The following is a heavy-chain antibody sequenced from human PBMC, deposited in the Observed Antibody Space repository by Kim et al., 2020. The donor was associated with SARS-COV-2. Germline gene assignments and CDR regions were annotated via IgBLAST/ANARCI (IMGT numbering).Heavy chain of an antibody. Sequence: YGTSVKGRFTVSRDKSKNTLYLQMNSLRAEDTAVYYCVRENNAMAESNFDYWGQGTVVTVSS. J-gene: IGHJ4*02. CDR3: VRENNAMAESNFDY. V-gene: IGHV3-33*01. D-gene: IGHD1-20*01.